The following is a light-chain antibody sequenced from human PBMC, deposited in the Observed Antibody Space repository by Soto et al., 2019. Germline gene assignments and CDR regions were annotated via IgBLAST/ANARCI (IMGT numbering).Light chain of an antibody. CDR1: QSISTW. Sequence: DLQMTQSPSTLSASVGDRVTITCPASQSISTWLAWYQQKPGKAPKVLVHKASSLANGVPSRFSGTGSETEFTLTISSLQPDDFATYYCQHYKHYTESAFGQGTKLEIK. V-gene: IGKV1-5*03. CDR3: QHYKHYTESA. J-gene: IGKJ2*01. CDR2: KAS.